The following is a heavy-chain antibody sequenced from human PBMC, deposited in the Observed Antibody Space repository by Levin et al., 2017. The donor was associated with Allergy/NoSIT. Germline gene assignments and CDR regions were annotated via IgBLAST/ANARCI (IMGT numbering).Heavy chain of an antibody. CDR3: ARSPFSYYYDSSGYLFAFDI. J-gene: IGHJ3*02. V-gene: IGHV3-21*01. CDR1: GFTFSSYS. CDR2: ISSSSSYI. D-gene: IGHD3-22*01. Sequence: LSLTCAASGFTFSSYSMNWVRQAPGKGLEWVSSISSSSSYIYYADSVKGRFTISRDNAKNSLYLQMNSLRAEDTAVYYCARSPFSYYYDSSGYLFAFDIWGQGTMVTVSS.